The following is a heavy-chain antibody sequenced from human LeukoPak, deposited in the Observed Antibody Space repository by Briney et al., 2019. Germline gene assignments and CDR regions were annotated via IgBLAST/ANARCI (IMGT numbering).Heavy chain of an antibody. Sequence: GGSLRLSCAASGFTFSSYGMHWVRQAPGKGLEWVAFIRYDGSNKYYADSVKGRFTISRDNSKNTLYLQMNSLRAEDTAVYYCAKGGREMATIYGGSDAFDIWGQGTMVTVSS. CDR3: AKGGREMATIYGGSDAFDI. CDR1: GFTFSSYG. V-gene: IGHV3-30*02. J-gene: IGHJ3*02. D-gene: IGHD5-24*01. CDR2: IRYDGSNK.